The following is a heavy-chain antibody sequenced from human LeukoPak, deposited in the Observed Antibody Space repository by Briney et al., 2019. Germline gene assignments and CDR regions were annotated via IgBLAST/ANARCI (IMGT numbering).Heavy chain of an antibody. CDR1: GFTFSNYN. J-gene: IGHJ4*02. V-gene: IGHV3-48*01. Sequence: GGSLRLSCAASGFTFSNYNLNWVRQAPGKGLEWLSYISRSGSGIYYADSVKGRFTISRDNSKNTLYLQMNSLRAEDTAVYYCAKDRGGLGTDYWGQGTLVTVSS. D-gene: IGHD3-16*01. CDR2: ISRSGSGI. CDR3: AKDRGGLGTDY.